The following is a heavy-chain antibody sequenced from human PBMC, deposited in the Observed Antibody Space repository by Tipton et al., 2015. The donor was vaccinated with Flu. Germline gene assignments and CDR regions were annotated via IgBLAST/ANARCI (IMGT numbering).Heavy chain of an antibody. Sequence: TLSLTCTVSGASISSESYYWGWIRQPPGKGLEWIGNIYHSGSTNYNPSLKSRVTISLDKSKNQFSLNLSSVTAADTAVYYCARVGAVTMVRGLAFDAFDIWGLGQMVAVSS. J-gene: IGHJ3*02. D-gene: IGHD3-10*01. CDR3: ARVGAVTMVRGLAFDAFDI. V-gene: IGHV4-39*07. CDR2: IYHSGST. CDR1: GASISSESYY.